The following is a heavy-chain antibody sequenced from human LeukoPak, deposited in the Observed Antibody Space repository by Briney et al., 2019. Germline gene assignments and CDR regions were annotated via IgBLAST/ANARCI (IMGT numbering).Heavy chain of an antibody. CDR3: ARGGDGGNSAIYYFDY. Sequence: SETLSLTCTVSGGSISSYYWSWIRQPAGKGLEWIGRIYPSGSTNYNPSLKSRLTMSVDTSKNQFSLKLISVTAADTAVYYCARGGDGGNSAIYYFDYWGQGTLVIVSS. D-gene: IGHD4-23*01. CDR1: GGSISSYY. J-gene: IGHJ4*02. V-gene: IGHV4-4*07. CDR2: IYPSGST.